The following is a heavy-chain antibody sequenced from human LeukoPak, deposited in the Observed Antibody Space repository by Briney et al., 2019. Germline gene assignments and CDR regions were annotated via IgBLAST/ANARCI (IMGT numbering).Heavy chain of an antibody. D-gene: IGHD3-22*01. CDR3: ARCDSSGAEFDY. Sequence: GASVKVSCKASGYTFTSYDINWVRQATGQGLEWMGWMNPNSGNTGYAQKFQGRVTMTRNTSISTAYMELSSLRSEDTAVYYCARCDSSGAEFDYWGQGTLVTVSS. CDR2: MNPNSGNT. J-gene: IGHJ4*02. CDR1: GYTFTSYD. V-gene: IGHV1-8*01.